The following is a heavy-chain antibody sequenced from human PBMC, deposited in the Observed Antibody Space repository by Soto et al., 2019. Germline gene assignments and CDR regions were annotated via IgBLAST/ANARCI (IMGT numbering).Heavy chain of an antibody. CDR2: ISAYNGNT. CDR3: ARVEDIVVVVAATGRGWFDP. Sequence: ASVKVSCKASGYTFTSDGISWVRQAPGQGLEWMGWISAYNGNTNYAQKLQGRVTMTTDTSTSTAYMELRSLRSDDTAVYYCARVEDIVVVVAATGRGWFDPWGQGTLVTVSS. V-gene: IGHV1-18*01. J-gene: IGHJ5*02. D-gene: IGHD2-15*01. CDR1: GYTFTSDG.